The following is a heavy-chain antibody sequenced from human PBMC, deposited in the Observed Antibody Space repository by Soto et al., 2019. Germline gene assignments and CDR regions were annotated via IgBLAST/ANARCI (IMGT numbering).Heavy chain of an antibody. Sequence: GGSLRLSCAASGFTFSNYAMSWARQAPGKGLEWVSTIGGSGSDTYYADSVKGRFTISRDNSKNTLYVQMNSLRAEDTAVYYCAKDNDYYQMDVWGKGTAVTVSS. J-gene: IGHJ6*03. V-gene: IGHV3-23*01. D-gene: IGHD2-8*01. CDR1: GFTFSNYA. CDR3: AKDNDYYQMDV. CDR2: IGGSGSDT.